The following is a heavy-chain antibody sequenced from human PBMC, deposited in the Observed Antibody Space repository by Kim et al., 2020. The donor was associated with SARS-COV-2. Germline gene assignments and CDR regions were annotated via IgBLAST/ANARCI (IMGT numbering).Heavy chain of an antibody. J-gene: IGHJ4*02. CDR1: GGSISSYY. D-gene: IGHD5-12*01. CDR2: IYYSGST. Sequence: SETLSLTCTVSGGSISSYYWSWIRQPPGKGLEWIGYIYYSGSTNYNPSLKSRVTISVDTSKNQFSLKLSSVTAADTAVYYCARRGDGYNWGYYFDYWGQGTLVTVSS. CDR3: ARRGDGYNWGYYFDY. V-gene: IGHV4-59*08.